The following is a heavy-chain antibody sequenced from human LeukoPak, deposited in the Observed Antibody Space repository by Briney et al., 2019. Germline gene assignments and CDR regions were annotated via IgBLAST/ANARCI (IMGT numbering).Heavy chain of an antibody. J-gene: IGHJ5*02. Sequence: GGSLRLSCAASGFTFSSYAMSWVRQAPGKGLEWVSAISGSGGSTYYADSAKGRFTISRDNSKNTLYLQMNSLRAEDTAVYYCANHPCGYSSSWYWFDPWGQGTLVTVSS. CDR3: ANHPCGYSSSWYWFDP. V-gene: IGHV3-23*01. CDR2: ISGSGGST. D-gene: IGHD6-13*01. CDR1: GFTFSSYA.